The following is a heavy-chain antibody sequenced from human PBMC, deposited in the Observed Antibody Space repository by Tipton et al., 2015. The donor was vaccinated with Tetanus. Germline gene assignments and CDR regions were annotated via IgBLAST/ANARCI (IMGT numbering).Heavy chain of an antibody. J-gene: IGHJ4*02. V-gene: IGHV4-39*01. CDR3: ARHPPPYYYGSGSYLGY. Sequence: TLSLTCTVSGGSISTRNYFWGWIRQAPGKGLEWIGNIYYSGSTDYNPSLKSRVAISVDTSKNQFSLRLSSVTAADTAVYFCARHPPPYYYGSGSYLGYWGQGTPVTVSS. CDR2: IYYSGST. CDR1: GGSISTRNYF. D-gene: IGHD3-10*01.